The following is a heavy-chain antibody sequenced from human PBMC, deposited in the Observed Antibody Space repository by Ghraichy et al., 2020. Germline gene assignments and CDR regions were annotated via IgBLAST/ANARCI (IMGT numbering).Heavy chain of an antibody. D-gene: IGHD4-11*01. V-gene: IGHV3-23*01. CDR3: GKKRMNTGTPYYYGMDV. CDR2: ISGSGGTT. J-gene: IGHJ6*02. Sequence: GGSLRLSCTASGFTFSSYALSWVRQAPGKGLEWISVISGSGGTTYYADSVKGRFTISRDKSKNTLYLQMNSLRAEDTAIYYCGKKRMNTGTPYYYGMDVWGQGTTVTVSS. CDR1: GFTFSSYA.